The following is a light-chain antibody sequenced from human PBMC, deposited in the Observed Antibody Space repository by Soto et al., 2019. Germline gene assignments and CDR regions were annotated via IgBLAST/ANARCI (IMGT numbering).Light chain of an antibody. CDR1: SSDVGGYNY. CDR3: SSFTSSTTYV. Sequence: LTQPASVSGSPGQSITISCTGTSSDVGGYNYVSWYQQHPGEVPKLIIFNVTNRPSGVSNRFSGSKSGNTASLTISGLQAEDEADYYCSSFTSSTTYVFGTGTKVTVL. J-gene: IGLJ1*01. V-gene: IGLV2-14*01. CDR2: NVT.